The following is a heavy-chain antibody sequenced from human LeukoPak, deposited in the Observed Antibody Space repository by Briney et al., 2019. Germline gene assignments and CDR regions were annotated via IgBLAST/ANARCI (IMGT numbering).Heavy chain of an antibody. CDR1: GYTLTELS. D-gene: IGHD3-10*01. J-gene: IGHJ4*02. Sequence: ASVKVSCKVSGYTLTELSMHWVRQAPGKGLEWMGGFDPEDGETIYAQKFQGRVTMTEDTSTDTAYMELSSPRSEDTAVYYCATASVTMVRGVIIPSYYFDYWGQGTLVTVSS. V-gene: IGHV1-24*01. CDR2: FDPEDGET. CDR3: ATASVTMVRGVIIPSYYFDY.